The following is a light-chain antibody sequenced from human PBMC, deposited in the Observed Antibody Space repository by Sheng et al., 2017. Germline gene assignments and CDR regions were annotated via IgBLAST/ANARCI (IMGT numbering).Light chain of an antibody. J-gene: IGKJ2*03. CDR1: QSVDSY. Sequence: EIVLKQSPVTLSLSPGERATLSCRASQSVDSYLAWYQQRPGQPPRLLIYDASTRATGIPARFSGSGSGTDFTLTISSLEPEDFATYYCQQYNSYSYSFGQGTKL. CDR3: QQYNSYSYS. CDR2: DAS. V-gene: IGKV3-11*01.